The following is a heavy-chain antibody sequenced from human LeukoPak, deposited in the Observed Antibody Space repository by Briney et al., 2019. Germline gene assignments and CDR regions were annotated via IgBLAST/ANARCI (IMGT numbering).Heavy chain of an antibody. D-gene: IGHD6-6*01. CDR3: ASSSIAARPHYYYGMDV. CDR2: IYYSGGT. J-gene: IGHJ6*02. V-gene: IGHV4-59*08. Sequence: SETLSLTCTVSGGSISSYYWSWIRQPPGKGLEWIGYIYYSGGTNYNPSLKSRVTISVDTSKNQFSLKLSSVTAADTAVYYCASSSIAARPHYYYGMDVWGQGTTVTVSS. CDR1: GGSISSYY.